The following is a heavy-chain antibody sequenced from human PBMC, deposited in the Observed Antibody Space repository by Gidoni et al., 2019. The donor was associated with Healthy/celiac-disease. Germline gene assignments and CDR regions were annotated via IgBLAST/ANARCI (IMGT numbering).Heavy chain of an antibody. V-gene: IGHV3-21*01. CDR3: AREALAVAGPPFFDY. CDR1: GFAFSSYS. Sequence: EVQLVESGGGLVKPGGSLRLSCAASGFAFSSYSMNWVRQDQGKGLEWVSSISSSSSYIYYADSVKGRFTISRDNAKNSLYLQMNSLRAEDTAVYYCAREALAVAGPPFFDYWGQGTLVTVSS. CDR2: ISSSSSYI. D-gene: IGHD6-19*01. J-gene: IGHJ4*02.